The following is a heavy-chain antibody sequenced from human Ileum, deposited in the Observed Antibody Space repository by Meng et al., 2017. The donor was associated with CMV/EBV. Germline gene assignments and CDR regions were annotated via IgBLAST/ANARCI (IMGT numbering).Heavy chain of an antibody. CDR3: VRISLDVLTGYYGYYFDY. CDR1: GYTFTGYY. D-gene: IGHD3-9*01. Sequence: ASVKVSCKTSGYTFTGYYIHWVRQATGQGLEWMGWINPNSGGTNYAQKPQGRVTMTTDTSTSTAHMEVRSLRSDDTDVYYCVRISLDVLTGYYGYYFDYWGQGTLVTVSS. J-gene: IGHJ4*02. V-gene: IGHV1-2*02. CDR2: INPNSGGT.